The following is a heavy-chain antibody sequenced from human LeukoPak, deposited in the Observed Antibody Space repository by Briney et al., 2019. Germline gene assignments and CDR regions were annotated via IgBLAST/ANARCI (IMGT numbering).Heavy chain of an antibody. D-gene: IGHD3-22*01. CDR1: GYTFTSYD. Sequence: GASVKVSCKASGYTFTSYDVNWVRQATGQGLEWMGWMNPNSGNTGYAQKFQGRVTMTRNTSISTAYMELSSLRSEDTAVYYCARGRRDSSGYYYWGQGTLVTVSS. J-gene: IGHJ4*02. CDR2: MNPNSGNT. CDR3: ARGRRDSSGYYY. V-gene: IGHV1-8*01.